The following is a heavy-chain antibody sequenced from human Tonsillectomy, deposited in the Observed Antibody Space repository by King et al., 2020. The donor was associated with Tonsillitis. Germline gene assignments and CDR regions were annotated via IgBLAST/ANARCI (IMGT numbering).Heavy chain of an antibody. V-gene: IGHV3-23*04. CDR3: AKAPLVVPAATSSGDYYYSYGMDV. J-gene: IGHJ6*02. CDR1: GFPFSSYA. CDR2: ISESGGST. Sequence: VQLVESGGGLVQPGGSLRLSCAASGFPFSSYAMTWVRQAPGKGLEWVSTISESGGSTYYEDAVKGRFTISRDNSKNTLYLQMNSLRAEHTAVYYCAKAPLVVPAATSSGDYYYSYGMDVWGQGATVTVSS. D-gene: IGHD2-2*01.